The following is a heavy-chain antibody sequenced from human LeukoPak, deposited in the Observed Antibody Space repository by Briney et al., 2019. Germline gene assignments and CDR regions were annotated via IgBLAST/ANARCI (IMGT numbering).Heavy chain of an antibody. V-gene: IGHV1-8*01. Sequence: ASVKVSCKASGYTFTSYDINWVRQATGQGLEWMGWMNPNSGNTGYAQKFQGRVTMTRNTSISTAYMELSSLRSEDTAVYYCARGRSIAATLGMGYWGQGTLVTVSS. CDR3: ARGRSIAATLGMGY. J-gene: IGHJ4*02. CDR1: GYTFTSYD. CDR2: MNPNSGNT. D-gene: IGHD6-6*01.